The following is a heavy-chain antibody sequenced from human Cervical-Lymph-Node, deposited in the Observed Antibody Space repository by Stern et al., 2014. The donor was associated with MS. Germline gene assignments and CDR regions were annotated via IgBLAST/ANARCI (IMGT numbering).Heavy chain of an antibody. D-gene: IGHD3-10*01. CDR2: IYYSGSS. J-gene: IGHJ5*02. CDR3: ARDIAFGKFSRNWFDP. V-gene: IGHV4-59*01. Sequence: QVQLQESGPGLVKPSETLSLTCTVSGGSISTYYWSWIRQPPGKGLEWIGDIYYSGSSNYNPSLKSRVTMSVDTSKSQFSLKLSSVSAADTAVYYCARDIAFGKFSRNWFDPWGQGTLVTVSS. CDR1: GGSISTYY.